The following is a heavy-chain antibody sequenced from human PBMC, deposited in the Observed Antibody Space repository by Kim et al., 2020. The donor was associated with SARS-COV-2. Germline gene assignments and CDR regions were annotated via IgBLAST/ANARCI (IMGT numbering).Heavy chain of an antibody. CDR2: VIPLLHAT. D-gene: IGHD3-16*01. J-gene: IGHJ6*02. Sequence: SVKVSCKASGGTLNNFIISWLRQAPGQGLEWMGGVIPLLHATHYAQDFQDRITITADESTTTAYMEVNNLRFDDSATYYCAHGGLAVPARLYYYFGPDVWGQGTTVTVSS. CDR1: GGTLNNFI. CDR3: AHGGLAVPARLYYYFGPDV. V-gene: IGHV1-69*13.